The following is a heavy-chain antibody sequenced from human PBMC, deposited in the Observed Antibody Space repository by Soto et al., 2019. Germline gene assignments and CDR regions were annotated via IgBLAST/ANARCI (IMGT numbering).Heavy chain of an antibody. J-gene: IGHJ6*03. CDR3: ASLAMVRGGLYYYYYMDA. D-gene: IGHD3-10*01. CDR1: GGSFSGYY. Sequence: SETLSLTCAVYGGSFSGYYWSWIRQPPGKGLEWIGEINHSGSTNYNPSLKSRVTISVDTSKNQFSLKLSSVTAADTAVYYCASLAMVRGGLYYYYYMDAWGKGTTVTVS. V-gene: IGHV4-34*01. CDR2: INHSGST.